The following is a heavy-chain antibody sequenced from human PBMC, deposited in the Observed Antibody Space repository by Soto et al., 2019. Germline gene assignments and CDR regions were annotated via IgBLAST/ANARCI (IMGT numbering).Heavy chain of an antibody. CDR1: GFTFSSYW. CDR2: INSDGSST. D-gene: IGHD3-16*02. CDR3: ARDMTYYDYFWGSYRNNWFYP. J-gene: IGHJ5*02. Sequence: GGSLRLSCAASGFTFSSYWMHWVRQAPGKGLVWVSRINSDGSSTSYADSVKGRFTISRDNAKNTLYLQMNSLRAEDTAVYYCARDMTYYDYFWGSYRNNWFYPWGQGTLVTVSS. V-gene: IGHV3-74*01.